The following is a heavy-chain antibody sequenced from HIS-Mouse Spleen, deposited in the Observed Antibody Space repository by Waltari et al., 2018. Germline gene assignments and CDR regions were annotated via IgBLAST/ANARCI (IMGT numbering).Heavy chain of an antibody. J-gene: IGHJ2*01. V-gene: IGHV4-39*07. CDR3: AREIPYSSSWYDWYFDL. Sequence: QLQLHESGPGLVKPSETLSLTCTVSGGSISSSSYYWGWIRQPPGKGLGWIGSIYYSGRTYDNPSPKGRVTISVDTSKNQFSRKLSAVTAADTAVYYCAREIPYSSSWYDWYFDLWGRGTLVTVSS. CDR2: IYYSGRT. D-gene: IGHD6-13*01. CDR1: GGSISSSSYY.